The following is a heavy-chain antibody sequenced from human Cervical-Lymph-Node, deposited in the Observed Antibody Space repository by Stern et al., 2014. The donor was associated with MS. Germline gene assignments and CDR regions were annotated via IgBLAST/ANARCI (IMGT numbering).Heavy chain of an antibody. CDR1: GGSISSGRYY. CDR2: IYTSGSG. D-gene: IGHD1-26*01. CDR3: ARADSSRGVGAMDY. J-gene: IGHJ4*02. V-gene: IGHV4-61*02. Sequence: QVQLQESGPGLVKPSQTLSLTCTVSGGSISSGRYYWSWIRQPAGKGLEWIGRIYTSGSGVYNPSLESRLPISLDPSGNQLSRRLSSVTAADTAIYYCARADSSRGVGAMDYLGQGTLVTVSS.